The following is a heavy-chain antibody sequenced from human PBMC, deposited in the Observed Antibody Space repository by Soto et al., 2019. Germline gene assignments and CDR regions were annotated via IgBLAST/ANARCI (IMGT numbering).Heavy chain of an antibody. CDR3: ASYYFLDRWTGSRHYMDV. J-gene: IGHJ6*03. V-gene: IGHV4-34*02. CDR2: INHSGTA. D-gene: IGHD3-9*01. Sequence: QVHLEQWGAGLLNPSETLSLTCAVYGGSLSGYYWSWVRQSPGKGLEWIGEINHSGTANYIPSLKARVTISADPSKHQFFLRLTSVSAADSAIYYCASYYFLDRWTGSRHYMDVCSRGTPVTVSS. CDR1: GGSLSGYY.